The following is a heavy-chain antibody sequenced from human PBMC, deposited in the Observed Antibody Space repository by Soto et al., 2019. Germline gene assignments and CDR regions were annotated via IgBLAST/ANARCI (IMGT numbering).Heavy chain of an antibody. Sequence: SETLSLTCAVYGGSFNDHYWTWIRQPPGKGLEWIGETTHSGRTTYAPSLKSRLTISVDTSKKQFSLVLSSVTAAETAVYYCARHSYYSNPLRFDPWGQGTLVTVSS. CDR2: TTHSGRT. V-gene: IGHV4-34*01. D-gene: IGHD4-4*01. J-gene: IGHJ5*02. CDR1: GGSFNDHY. CDR3: ARHSYYSNPLRFDP.